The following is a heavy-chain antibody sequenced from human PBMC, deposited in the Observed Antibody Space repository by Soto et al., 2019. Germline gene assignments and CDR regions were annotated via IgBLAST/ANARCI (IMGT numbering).Heavy chain of an antibody. D-gene: IGHD3-3*01. CDR2: INAGNGNT. J-gene: IGHJ4*02. Sequence: ASVKVSCKASGYTFTSYAMHWVRQAPGQRLERMGWINAGNGNTKYSQKFQGRVTITRDTSASTDYMELSSLRSEDTAVYYCARATVDDFDSWSGYYTRPKSFDYWGQGTLVTVSS. CDR3: ARATVDDFDSWSGYYTRPKSFDY. V-gene: IGHV1-3*01. CDR1: GYTFTSYA.